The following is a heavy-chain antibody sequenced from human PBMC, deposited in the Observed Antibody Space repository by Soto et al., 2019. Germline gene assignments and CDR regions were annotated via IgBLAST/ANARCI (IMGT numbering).Heavy chain of an antibody. V-gene: IGHV3-33*01. Sequence: GGSLRLSCAASGFTFSSYGMHWVRQAPGKGLEWVAVIWYDGSNKYYADSVKGRFTISRDNSKNTLYLQMNSLRAEDTALYYCARVGGIFGVVIKRAFDIWGQGTMVTVSS. D-gene: IGHD3-3*01. J-gene: IGHJ3*02. CDR1: GFTFSSYG. CDR3: ARVGGIFGVVIKRAFDI. CDR2: IWYDGSNK.